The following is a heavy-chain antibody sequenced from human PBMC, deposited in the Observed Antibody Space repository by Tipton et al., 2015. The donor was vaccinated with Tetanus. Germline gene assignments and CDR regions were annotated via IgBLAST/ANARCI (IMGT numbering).Heavy chain of an antibody. J-gene: IGHJ4*02. D-gene: IGHD6-19*01. CDR2: ISYDGSNK. Sequence: QVQLVQSGGGVVQPGRSLRLSCAASGFTFSSYAMHWVRQAPGKGLEWVAVISYDGSNKYYADSVKGRFTISRDNSKNTLYLQMNSLRAEDTAVYYCARDIRSSGPYYFDYWGQGTLVTVSS. V-gene: IGHV3-30-3*01. CDR3: ARDIRSSGPYYFDY. CDR1: GFTFSSYA.